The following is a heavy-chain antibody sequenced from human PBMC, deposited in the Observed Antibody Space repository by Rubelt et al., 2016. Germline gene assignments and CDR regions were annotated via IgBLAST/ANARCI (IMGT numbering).Heavy chain of an antibody. CDR3: ASLKQLYYFDY. D-gene: IGHD5-18*01. Sequence: QVQLQESGPGLVKPSETLSLTCTVSGDSISSYYWSWIRQPPGKGLAWIGSIYYSGSTYYNPSLKSRITISVDTSKNQFSLKLSSVTAADTAVYYCASLKQLYYFDYWGQGTLVTVSS. CDR1: GDSISSYY. CDR2: IYYSGST. V-gene: IGHV4-59*12. J-gene: IGHJ4*02.